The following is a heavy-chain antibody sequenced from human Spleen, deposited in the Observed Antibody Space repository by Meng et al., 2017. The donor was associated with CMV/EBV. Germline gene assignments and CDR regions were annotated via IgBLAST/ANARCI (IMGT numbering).Heavy chain of an antibody. CDR1: GGSFSGYY. Sequence: QVQLQQWGAGLLKPAETLSLTCAVYGGSFSGYYWSWIRQPPGKGLEWIGEINHSGSTNYNPSLKSRVTISVDTSKNQFSLKLSSVTAADTAVYYCARGWFHDYWGQGTLVTVSS. J-gene: IGHJ4*02. CDR2: INHSGST. V-gene: IGHV4-34*01. D-gene: IGHD3-22*01. CDR3: ARGWFHDY.